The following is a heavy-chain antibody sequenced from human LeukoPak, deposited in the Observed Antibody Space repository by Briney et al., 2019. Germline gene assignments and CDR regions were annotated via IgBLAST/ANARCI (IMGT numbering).Heavy chain of an antibody. CDR3: GRGGYYFDY. Sequence: PSETLSLTCAVYGGSFSGYYWSWIRQPPGKGLEWIGEINHSGSTNYNPSLKSRVTISVDTSKNQFSLKLSSVTAADTAVYYCGRGGYYFDYWAREPWSPSPQ. D-gene: IGHD3-10*01. V-gene: IGHV4-34*01. CDR1: GGSFSGYY. CDR2: INHSGST. J-gene: IGHJ4*02.